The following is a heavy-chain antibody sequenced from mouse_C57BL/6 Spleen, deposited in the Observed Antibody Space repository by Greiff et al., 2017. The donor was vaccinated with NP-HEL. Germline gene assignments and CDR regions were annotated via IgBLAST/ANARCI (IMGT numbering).Heavy chain of an antibody. CDR3: ARHGGSSYYFDY. V-gene: IGHV5-6*01. Sequence: DVHLVESGGDLVKPGGSLKLSCAASGFTFSSYGMSWVRQTPDKRLEWVATISSGGSYTYYPDSVKGRFTISRDNAKNTLYLQMSSLKSEDTAVYDCARHGGSSYYFDYWGKGTTLTVSS. J-gene: IGHJ2*01. D-gene: IGHD1-1*01. CDR1: GFTFSSYG. CDR2: ISSGGSYT.